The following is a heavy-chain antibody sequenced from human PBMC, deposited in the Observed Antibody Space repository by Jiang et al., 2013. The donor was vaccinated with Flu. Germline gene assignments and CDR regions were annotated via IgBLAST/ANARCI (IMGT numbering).Heavy chain of an antibody. J-gene: IGHJ4*02. CDR1: SYA. CDR3: ARISSGWQDY. V-gene: IGHV1-3*01. Sequence: SYAMHWVRQAPGQRLEWMGWINAGNGNTKYSQKFQGRVTITRDTSASTAYMELSSLRSEDTAVYYCARISSGWQDYWGQGTLVTVSS. D-gene: IGHD6-19*01. CDR2: INAGNGNT.